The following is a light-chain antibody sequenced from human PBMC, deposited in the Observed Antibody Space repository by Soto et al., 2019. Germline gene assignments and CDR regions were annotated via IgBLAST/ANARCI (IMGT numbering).Light chain of an antibody. CDR2: LGS. V-gene: IGKV2-28*01. J-gene: IGKJ4*01. Sequence: DIVMTQSPLSLPVTPGEPASISCRSSQSLLHSNGYNYLYWYLQKLGQSPQLLIYLGSNRASVVPDRFSGSGSGTDFTLKISRGEAEDVGVYYCMQALQPSLTFGGGTKVEIK. CDR1: QSLLHSNGYNY. CDR3: MQALQPSLT.